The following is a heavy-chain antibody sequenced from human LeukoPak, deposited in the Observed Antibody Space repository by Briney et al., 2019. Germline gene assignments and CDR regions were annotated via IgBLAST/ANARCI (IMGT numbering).Heavy chain of an antibody. V-gene: IGHV3-30*18. J-gene: IGHJ4*02. D-gene: IGHD6-19*01. CDR2: ISYDGSNK. CDR3: AKDLNSGGAFDY. Sequence: GGSLRLSCAASGFTFSSYGMHWVRQAPGKGLEWVAVISYDGSNKYYADSVKGRFTISRDNSKNTLYLQMNSLRAEDTAVYYCAKDLNSGGAFDYWGQGTLVTVSS. CDR1: GFTFSSYG.